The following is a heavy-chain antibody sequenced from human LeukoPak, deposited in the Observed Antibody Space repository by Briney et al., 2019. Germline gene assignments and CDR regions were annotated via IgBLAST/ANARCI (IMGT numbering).Heavy chain of an antibody. J-gene: IGHJ4*02. Sequence: PGGSLRLSCAASEFSVGSNYMTWVRQAPGRGLEWVSLIYSGGSTYYADSVKGRFTISRDNSKNTLYLQMNSLRVEDTAVYYCVCLGLGGLSLDWGQGTLVTVSS. CDR1: EFSVGSNY. D-gene: IGHD3-16*01. CDR3: VCLGLGGLSLD. V-gene: IGHV3-66*01. CDR2: IYSGGST.